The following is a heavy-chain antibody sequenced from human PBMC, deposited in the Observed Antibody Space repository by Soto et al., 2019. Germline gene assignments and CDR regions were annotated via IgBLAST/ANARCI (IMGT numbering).Heavy chain of an antibody. Sequence: ASVKVSCKASGYTFTSYDINWVRQATGQGFEWMGWMIPNSGNTGYAQKFQGRVTMTRNTSISTAYMELSSLRSEDTAVYYCARLSGGSLTQGYWGQGTLVTVSS. CDR2: MIPNSGNT. V-gene: IGHV1-8*01. J-gene: IGHJ4*02. CDR1: GYTFTSYD. CDR3: ARLSGGSLTQGY. D-gene: IGHD2-15*01.